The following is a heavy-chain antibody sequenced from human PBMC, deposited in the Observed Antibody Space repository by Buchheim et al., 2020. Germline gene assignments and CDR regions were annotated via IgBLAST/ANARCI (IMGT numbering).Heavy chain of an antibody. V-gene: IGHV3-30-3*01. D-gene: IGHD3-3*01. CDR3: ARGKFVDFWSGYPSVYGMDV. J-gene: IGHJ6*02. CDR1: GFTFSSYA. Sequence: QVQLVESGGGVVQPGRSLRLSCAASGFTFSSYAMHWVRQAPGKGLEWVAVISYDGSNKYYADSVKGRFTISRDNSKNSLYLQMNSLRAEDTAVYYCARGKFVDFWSGYPSVYGMDVWGQGTT. CDR2: ISYDGSNK.